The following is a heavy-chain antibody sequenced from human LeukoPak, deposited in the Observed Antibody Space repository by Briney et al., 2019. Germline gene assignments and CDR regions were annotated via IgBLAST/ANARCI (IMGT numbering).Heavy chain of an antibody. CDR1: GGSISSYY. V-gene: IGHV4-59*01. CDR3: ARAKMRKPYNWFGP. Sequence: SETLSLTCTVSGGSISSYYWSWIRQPPGKGLEWIGYIYYSGSTNYNPSLKSRVTISVDTSKNQFSLKLSSVTAADTAVYYCARAKMRKPYNWFGPWGQGTLVTVSS. CDR2: IYYSGST. J-gene: IGHJ5*02. D-gene: IGHD1-14*01.